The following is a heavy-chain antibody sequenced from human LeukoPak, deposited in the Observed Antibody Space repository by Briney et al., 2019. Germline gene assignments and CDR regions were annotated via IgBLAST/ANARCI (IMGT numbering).Heavy chain of an antibody. V-gene: IGHV1-8*01. J-gene: IGHJ6*03. CDR3: ARDGLFQLPFYYYYYMDV. CDR2: MNPNSGNT. Sequence: GASVKVSCKASGYTFTSYDINWVRQATGQGLEWMGWMNPNSGNTGYAHKFQGRVTMTRNTSIRTAYMELSSLRSEDTAVYYCARDGLFQLPFYYYYYMDVWGKGTTVTVSS. D-gene: IGHD2-2*01. CDR1: GYTFTSYD.